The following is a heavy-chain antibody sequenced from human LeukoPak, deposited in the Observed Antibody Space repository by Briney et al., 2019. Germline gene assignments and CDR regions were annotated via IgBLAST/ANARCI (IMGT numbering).Heavy chain of an antibody. CDR2: ISGSGGST. CDR3: AKDRCSNGVGCYYYYMDV. D-gene: IGHD2-8*01. Sequence: PGGSLRLSCAASGFTFSSYAMSWVRQAPGKGLEWVSAISGSGGSTYYADSVKGRFTISRDNSKDTLYLQMNSLRAEDTAVYYCAKDRCSNGVGCYYYYMDVWGKGTTVTISS. V-gene: IGHV3-23*01. J-gene: IGHJ6*03. CDR1: GFTFSSYA.